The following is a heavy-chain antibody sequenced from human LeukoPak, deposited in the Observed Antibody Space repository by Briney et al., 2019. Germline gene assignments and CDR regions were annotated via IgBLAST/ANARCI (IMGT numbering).Heavy chain of an antibody. CDR3: ARDPGDIVVVPAVDDAFDI. CDR1: GFTFSSYS. V-gene: IGHV3-48*02. D-gene: IGHD2-2*01. J-gene: IGHJ3*02. Sequence: GGSLRLSCAASGFTFSSYSMNWVRQAPGKGLEWVSYISSSSSTIYYADSVKGRFTISRDNAKNSLYLQMSSLRDEDTAVYYCARDPGDIVVVPAVDDAFDIWGQGTMVTVSS. CDR2: ISSSSSTI.